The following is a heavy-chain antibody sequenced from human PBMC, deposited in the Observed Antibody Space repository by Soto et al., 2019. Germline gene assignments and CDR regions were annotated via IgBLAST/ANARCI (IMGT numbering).Heavy chain of an antibody. CDR2: INHSGST. V-gene: IGHV4-34*01. D-gene: IGHD2-15*01. Sequence: SETLSLTCAVYGGSFSGYYLTWIRQPPGTGLEWIGEINHSGSTNYNPSLKSRVTISVDTSKNQFSLKLSSVTAADTAVYYCARHAPGYCSGGSCYQPYYFDYWGQGTLVTVSS. CDR1: GGSFSGYY. J-gene: IGHJ4*02. CDR3: ARHAPGYCSGGSCYQPYYFDY.